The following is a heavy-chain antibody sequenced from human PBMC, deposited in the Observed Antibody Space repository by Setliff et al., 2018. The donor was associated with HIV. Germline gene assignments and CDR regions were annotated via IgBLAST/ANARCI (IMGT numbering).Heavy chain of an antibody. CDR2: ISAYNGNT. J-gene: IGHJ3*02. CDR3: ARDQTGVAAAAFGGGSAWSDEGFDI. Sequence: ASVKVSCKASGYTFTSYGISWVRQAPGQGLEWMGWISAYNGNTKYAQKLQGRVTMITDTSTSTAYMELRSLSSEDTAVYYCARDQTGVAAAAFGGGSAWSDEGFDIWGQGTMVTVSS. D-gene: IGHD6-13*01. CDR1: GYTFTSYG. V-gene: IGHV1-18*01.